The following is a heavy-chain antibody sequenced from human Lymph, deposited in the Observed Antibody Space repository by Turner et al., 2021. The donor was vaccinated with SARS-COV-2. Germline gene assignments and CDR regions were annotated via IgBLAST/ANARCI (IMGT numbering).Heavy chain of an antibody. CDR2: TYGRGST. D-gene: IGHD4-17*01. J-gene: IGHJ4*02. CDR1: EFTVSSNY. CDR3: ARLLPYGDYFDY. Sequence: EFHLMESGGGGIQHEGSMRLSFAASEFTVSSNYIRWFRQAPGKGLAWVSITYGRGSTFYADSVKGRCTISRDNSKNTLYLQMNSLRAEDTAVYYCARLLPYGDYFDYWGQGTLVTVSS. V-gene: IGHV3-53*01.